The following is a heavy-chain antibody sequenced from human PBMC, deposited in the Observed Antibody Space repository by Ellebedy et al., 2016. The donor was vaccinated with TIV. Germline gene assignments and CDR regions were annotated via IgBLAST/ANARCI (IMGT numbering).Heavy chain of an antibody. CDR3: ARGGGYCSGGSCHIRILRYFDY. CDR1: GGSFSGYY. Sequence: SETLSLTXAVYGGSFSGYYWSWIRQPPGKGLEWIGEINHSGSTNYNPSLKSRVTISVDTSKNQFSLKLSSVTAADTAVYYCARGGGYCSGGSCHIRILRYFDYWGQGTLVTVSS. V-gene: IGHV4-34*01. D-gene: IGHD2-15*01. J-gene: IGHJ4*02. CDR2: INHSGST.